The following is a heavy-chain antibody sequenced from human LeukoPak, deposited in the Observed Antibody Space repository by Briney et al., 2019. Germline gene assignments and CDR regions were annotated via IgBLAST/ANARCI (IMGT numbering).Heavy chain of an antibody. CDR3: ARETAYYYDSSGYYYAYYYGMDV. D-gene: IGHD3-22*01. CDR1: GYTFTGHW. J-gene: IGHJ6*02. V-gene: IGHV1-2*02. Sequence: ASVKVSCKSSGYTFTGHWMHWVRQAPGQGLEWVGCINPYSGDTKYAEQFEGRVTLTRDTSISTAYMELSRLRYDDTAVYYCARETAYYYDSSGYYYAYYYGMDVWGQGTTVTVSS. CDR2: INPYSGDT.